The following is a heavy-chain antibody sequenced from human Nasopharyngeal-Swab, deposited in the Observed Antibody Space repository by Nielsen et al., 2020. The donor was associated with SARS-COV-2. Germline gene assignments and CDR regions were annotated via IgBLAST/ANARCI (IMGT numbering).Heavy chain of an antibody. V-gene: IGHV4-61*08. D-gene: IGHD6-19*01. CDR1: GGSISGGDYS. CDR3: ARVGPPAVAGTGPADY. CDR2: IYYSGST. Sequence: SETLSLTCTVSGGSISGGDYSWSWVRQPPGKGLEWIGYIYYSGSTNYNPSLKSRVTISVDTSKNQFSLKLSSVTAADTAVYYCARVGPPAVAGTGPADYWGQGTLVTVSS. J-gene: IGHJ4*02.